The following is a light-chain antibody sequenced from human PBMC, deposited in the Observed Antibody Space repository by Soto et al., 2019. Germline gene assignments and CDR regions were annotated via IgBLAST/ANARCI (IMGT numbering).Light chain of an antibody. J-gene: IGLJ1*01. CDR3: SSYTCSNTPLIV. V-gene: IGLV2-14*01. Sequence: QSALTQPASVSGSPGQSVTISCTGTSSDVGGYNYVSWYQQHPGKAPKFMIYDVSNRPSGVSNRFSGSKSGNTASLTISGLQAEDEADYYCSSYTCSNTPLIVFGTGTKLTVL. CDR1: SSDVGGYNY. CDR2: DVS.